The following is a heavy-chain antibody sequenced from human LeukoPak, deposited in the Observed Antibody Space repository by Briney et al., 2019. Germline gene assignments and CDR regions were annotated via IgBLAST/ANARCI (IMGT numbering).Heavy chain of an antibody. D-gene: IGHD3-22*01. Sequence: ASVKVSCKASGYTFTSYDINWVRQATGQGLEWMGWMNPNSGNTGYAQKFQGRVTMTRNTSISTAYMELSSLRSEDTAVYYCARGYYDSKSPATSAPNAFDIWDQGTMVTVSS. V-gene: IGHV1-8*01. CDR1: GYTFTSYD. CDR3: ARGYYDSKSPATSAPNAFDI. CDR2: MNPNSGNT. J-gene: IGHJ3*02.